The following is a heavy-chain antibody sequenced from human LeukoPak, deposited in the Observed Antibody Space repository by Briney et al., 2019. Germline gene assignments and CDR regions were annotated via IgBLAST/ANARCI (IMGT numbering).Heavy chain of an antibody. CDR2: ISYDGSNK. CDR1: GFTFSSYA. Sequence: PGGSLRLSCAASGFTFSSYAMHWVRQAPGKGLEWVAVISYDGSNKYYADSVKGRFTISRDNSKNTLYLQMNSLRPDDTAVYYCARTLVEVPGHSDLFDFWGQGTLVTVSS. J-gene: IGHJ4*02. CDR3: ARTLVEVPGHSDLFDF. D-gene: IGHD2-2*01. V-gene: IGHV3-30*04.